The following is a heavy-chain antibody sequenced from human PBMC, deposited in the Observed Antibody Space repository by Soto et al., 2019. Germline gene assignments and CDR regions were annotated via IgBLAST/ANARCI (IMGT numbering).Heavy chain of an antibody. D-gene: IGHD1-1*01. CDR2: IDPSAGST. CDR1: GYIFASCY. V-gene: IGHV1-46*01. J-gene: IGHJ4*02. CDR3: ARSPVPTGTTLYYFDY. Sequence: ASVKVSCKASGYIFASCYMHWVRQAPGQGLERMGTIDPSAGSTTYAQNFQGRVTMTRDTSTSTVYLELNGLRSEDTAVYYCARSPVPTGTTLYYFDYWGRGTLVTVAS.